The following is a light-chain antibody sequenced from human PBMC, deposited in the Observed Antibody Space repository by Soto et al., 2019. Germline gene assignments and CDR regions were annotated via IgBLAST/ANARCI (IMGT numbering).Light chain of an antibody. V-gene: IGKV3-15*01. J-gene: IGKJ1*01. CDR2: GAS. CDR1: QSVGTN. CDR3: QQCNTWPRT. Sequence: DIVMTQSPATLSVSPGERATLSCRASQSVGTNLAWYQQKPGQSPRLLIYGASTRATGIPARFTGSGSGTEFTLKISSLQSEDFAVYYCQQCNTWPRTFGQGTKVEIK.